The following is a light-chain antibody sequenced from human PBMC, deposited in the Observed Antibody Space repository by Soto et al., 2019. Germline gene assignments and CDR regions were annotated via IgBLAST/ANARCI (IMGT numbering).Light chain of an antibody. CDR3: QQYNDRPPLT. CDR2: DTS. CDR1: QSVNNN. J-gene: IGKJ2*01. V-gene: IGKV3-15*01. Sequence: EVVMTQSPALLSVSPGERVTLSCRASQSVNNNLAWYQQQPGQAPRLLIYDTSSRATGVPARFSGSGSGTEFTLTISSLKAEDFAVYYCQQYNDRPPLTFGQGTNVDIK.